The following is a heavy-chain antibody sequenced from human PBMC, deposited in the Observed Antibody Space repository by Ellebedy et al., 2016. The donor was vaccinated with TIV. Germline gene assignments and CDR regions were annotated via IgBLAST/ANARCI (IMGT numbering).Heavy chain of an antibody. J-gene: IGHJ6*02. Sequence: AASVKVSCKASGYTFVSYGISWVRQAPGQGLEWMGWISIYNANTNYAQKFQDRVTMTTDTSTSTAYMELRSLGSDDTAVYYCARDCESYLYYYYGLDVWGQGTTVTVSS. CDR3: ARDCESYLYYYYGLDV. CDR2: ISIYNANT. V-gene: IGHV1-18*01. D-gene: IGHD1-26*01. CDR1: GYTFVSYG.